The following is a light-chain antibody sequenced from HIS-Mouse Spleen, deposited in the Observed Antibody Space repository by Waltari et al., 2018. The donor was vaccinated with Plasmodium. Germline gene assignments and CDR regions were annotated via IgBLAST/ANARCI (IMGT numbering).Light chain of an antibody. CDR1: QSISSR. V-gene: IGKV1-5*03. CDR2: KAS. CDR3: QQYNSYSWT. J-gene: IGKJ1*01. Sequence: DIQMTQSPSTLSASVGDRVTITGRASQSISSRLSLYQQKPGKAPKLLIYKASSLESGVPSRFSGSGSGTEFTLTISSLQPDDFATYYCQQYNSYSWTFGQGTKVEIK.